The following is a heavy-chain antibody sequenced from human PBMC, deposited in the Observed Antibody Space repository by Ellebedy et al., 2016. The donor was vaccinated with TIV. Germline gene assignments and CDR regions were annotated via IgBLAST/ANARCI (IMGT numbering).Heavy chain of an antibody. Sequence: PSETLSLTCTVSGGSVSSGSYFWSWIRQPPGRGLEWIGYIHHTGSTNYSTSLKSRVTRSIDTSKNDFSLKVSSVTAADPAVYYCAREDYDILTGYSSGMDVWGQGTTVTVSS. CDR1: GGSVSSGSYF. D-gene: IGHD3-9*01. CDR2: IHHTGST. J-gene: IGHJ6*02. V-gene: IGHV4-61*03. CDR3: AREDYDILTGYSSGMDV.